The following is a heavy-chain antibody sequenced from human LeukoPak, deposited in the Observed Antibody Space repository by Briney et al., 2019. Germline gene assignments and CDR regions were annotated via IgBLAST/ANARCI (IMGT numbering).Heavy chain of an antibody. CDR2: IKQDGSEK. Sequence: GGSLRLSCAASGFTFSTFWMSWARQAPGKGLEWVANIKQDGSEKYYVDSVKGRFTISRDNAKNSLYLQMNSLRAEDTAVYYCARGEQSFGKRHSDLWGQGTTVTVSS. CDR1: GFTFSTFW. J-gene: IGHJ6*02. CDR3: ARGEQSFGKRHSDL. D-gene: IGHD1-1*01. V-gene: IGHV3-7*03.